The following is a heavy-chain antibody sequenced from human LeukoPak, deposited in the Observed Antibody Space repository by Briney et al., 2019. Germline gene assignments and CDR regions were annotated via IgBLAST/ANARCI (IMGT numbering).Heavy chain of an antibody. Sequence: GGSLRLSCAASGFTYSRYSMNWVRQAPGEGLEWVSIISCGGGHPYYGDSVKGRFTISRDNANNLLYLQMNSLRVEDTAVYYGATGGSGATVFDSFDYWGQGTLVTVYS. V-gene: IGHV3-21*06. J-gene: IGHJ4*02. CDR3: ATGGSGATVFDSFDY. CDR1: GFTYSRYS. D-gene: IGHD4-17*01. CDR2: ISCGGGHP.